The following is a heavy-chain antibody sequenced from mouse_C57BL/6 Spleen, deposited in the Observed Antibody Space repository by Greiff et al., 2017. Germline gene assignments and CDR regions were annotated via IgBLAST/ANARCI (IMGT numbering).Heavy chain of an antibody. J-gene: IGHJ1*03. CDR3: TRRRLGYFDV. V-gene: IGHV1-15*01. CDR1: GYTFTDYE. D-gene: IGHD2-2*01. Sequence: QVQLQQSGAELVRPGASVTLSCKASGYTFTDYEMHWVKQTPVHGLEWIGAIDPETGGTAYNQKFKGKAILTADKSSSTAYMELRSLTSEDSAVYYCTRRRLGYFDVWGTGTTVTVSS. CDR2: IDPETGGT.